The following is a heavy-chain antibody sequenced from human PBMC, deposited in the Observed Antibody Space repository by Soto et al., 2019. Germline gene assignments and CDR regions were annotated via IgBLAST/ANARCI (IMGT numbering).Heavy chain of an antibody. J-gene: IGHJ6*02. CDR2: IIPIFGTA. D-gene: IGHD4-4*01. Sequence: QVQLVQSGAEVKKPGSSVKVSCKASGGTFTSYAVSWVRQAPGQGLEWMGGIIPIFGTANYAQKFQGRVTITANESTSTDYMELSSLRSEDTAVYYCASLHYCKRRVYYCGMDVWGQGTPVTVSS. CDR3: ASLHYCKRRVYYCGMDV. V-gene: IGHV1-69*01. CDR1: GGTFTSYA.